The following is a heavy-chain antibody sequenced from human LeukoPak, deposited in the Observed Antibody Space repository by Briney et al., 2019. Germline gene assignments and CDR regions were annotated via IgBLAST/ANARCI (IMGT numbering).Heavy chain of an antibody. CDR3: SLRRDDYYYYGMDV. CDR2: MNPNSGNT. J-gene: IGHJ6*02. CDR1: GYTFTRYD. V-gene: IGHV1-8*01. Sequence: ASVKVSCKASGYTFTRYDINWVRQATGQGLEWMGWMNPNSGNTGYPLKFQGRVTMTRNTAISTAYVELSSLTSEDTAVYYCSLRRDDYYYYGMDVWGQGTTVTVSS.